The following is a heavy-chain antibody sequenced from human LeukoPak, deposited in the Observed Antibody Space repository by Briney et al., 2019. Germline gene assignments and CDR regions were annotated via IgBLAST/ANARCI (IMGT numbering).Heavy chain of an antibody. CDR1: GFTFSSYA. CDR2: ISGSGGST. CDR3: AKDREGDNWNYFYFDY. J-gene: IGHJ4*02. D-gene: IGHD1-7*01. V-gene: IGHV3-23*01. Sequence: GGSLRLSCAASGFTFSSYAMSWVRQAPGKGLEWVSAISGSGGSTYYADSVKGRFTISRDNSKNTLYLQMNSLRAEDTAVYYCAKDREGDNWNYFYFDYWGQGTLVTVSS.